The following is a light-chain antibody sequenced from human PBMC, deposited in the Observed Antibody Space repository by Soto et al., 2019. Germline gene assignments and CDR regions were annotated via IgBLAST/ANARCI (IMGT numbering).Light chain of an antibody. V-gene: IGKV3-20*01. CDR1: QSVSSSY. CDR3: QQQGSSTHT. CDR2: GAS. J-gene: IGKJ2*01. Sequence: EIVLTQSPGTLSLSPGERATLSCRASQSVSSSYLAWYQHKPGQAPRLLIYGASRIATGLREMFSGSGSGTDFTHTIRRVDAEVCAVYYLQQQGSSTHTFGQRTKLEIK.